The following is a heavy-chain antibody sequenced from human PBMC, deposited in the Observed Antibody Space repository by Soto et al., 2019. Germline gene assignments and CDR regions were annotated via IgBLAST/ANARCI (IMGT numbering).Heavy chain of an antibody. CDR3: ARDRGYGSPFDH. V-gene: IGHV3-74*03. D-gene: IGHD5-12*01. Sequence: PGGSLRLSCAASGFSISDYWISWVRQAPGKGPVWVSYVNNDGSNAEYADSVKGRFTISRDNAKNTLYLQVNSLRAEDTAVYYCARDRGYGSPFDHWGQGTLVTVSS. CDR2: VNNDGSNA. CDR1: GFSISDYW. J-gene: IGHJ4*02.